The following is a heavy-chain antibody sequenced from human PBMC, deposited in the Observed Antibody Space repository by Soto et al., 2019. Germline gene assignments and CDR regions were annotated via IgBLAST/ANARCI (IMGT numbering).Heavy chain of an antibody. CDR1: GYTFTSYG. J-gene: IGHJ6*02. Sequence: ASVKVSCKASGYTFTSYGISWVRQAPGQGLEWMGWISAYNGNTNYAQRLQGRVTMTTDTSTSTAYMELRSLRSDDTAVYYCARDSGGWHEGYGMDVWGQGTTVTVSS. CDR3: ARDSGGWHEGYGMDV. CDR2: ISAYNGNT. V-gene: IGHV1-18*01. D-gene: IGHD2-15*01.